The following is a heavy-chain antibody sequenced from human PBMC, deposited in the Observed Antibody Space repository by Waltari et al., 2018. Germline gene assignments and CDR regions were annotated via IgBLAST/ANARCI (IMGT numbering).Heavy chain of an antibody. CDR3: ATVTPSSTSSKWGGSWFDP. V-gene: IGHV1-24*01. J-gene: IGHJ5*02. CDR2: FDPEDGET. CDR1: GYTLTELS. Sequence: QVQLVQSGAEVKKPGASVKVSCKVSGYTLTELSMHWVRQAPGKGLEWMGGFDPEDGETIYEQKFQGRGTMTEETSTDTAYMELSSLRSEDTAVYYCATVTPSSTSSKWGGSWFDPWGQGTLVTVSS. D-gene: IGHD2-2*01.